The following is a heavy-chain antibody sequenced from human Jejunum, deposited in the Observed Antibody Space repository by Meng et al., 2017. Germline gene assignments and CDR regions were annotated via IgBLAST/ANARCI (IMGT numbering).Heavy chain of an antibody. CDR3: ARAIRERYFDS. CDR2: VWPSGAT. D-gene: IGHD1-14*01. CDR1: GVSTTAPFY. Sequence: QVQLQEAAPGLVQPSGTLSLTCTVPGVSTTAPFYWTWIRQAPGKGLEWIGEVWPSGATYYNPSLSSRITISIDTSNNQFSLEVAFLTAADTAVYYCARAIRERYFDSWGQGTLVTVSS. V-gene: IGHV4-4*02. J-gene: IGHJ4*02.